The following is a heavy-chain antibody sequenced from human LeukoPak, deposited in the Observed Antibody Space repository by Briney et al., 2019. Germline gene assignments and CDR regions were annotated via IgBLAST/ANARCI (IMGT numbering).Heavy chain of an antibody. CDR1: GGSFSGYY. Sequence: SETLSLTCAVYGGSFSGYYWSWIRQPPGKGLEWIGEINHSGSTNYNPSLKSRVTISVDTSKNQFSLKLSSVTAADTAVYYCARGRRITMVRGVIPPAFDIWGQGTMVTASS. V-gene: IGHV4-34*01. CDR3: ARGRRITMVRGVIPPAFDI. J-gene: IGHJ3*02. CDR2: INHSGST. D-gene: IGHD3-10*01.